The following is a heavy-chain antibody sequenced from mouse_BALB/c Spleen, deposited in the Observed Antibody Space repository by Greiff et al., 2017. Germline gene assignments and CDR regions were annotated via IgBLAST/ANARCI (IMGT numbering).Heavy chain of an antibody. CDR3: AREIIYYGSSSSYWYFDV. CDR2: IDPANGNT. J-gene: IGHJ1*01. D-gene: IGHD1-1*01. V-gene: IGHV14-3*02. Sequence: VQLKQSGAELVKPGASVKLSCTASGFNIKDTYMHWVKQRPEQGLEWIGRIDPANGNTKYDPKFQGKATITADTSSNTAYLQLSSLTSEDTAVYYCAREIIYYGSSSSYWYFDVWGAGTTVTVSS. CDR1: GFNIKDTY.